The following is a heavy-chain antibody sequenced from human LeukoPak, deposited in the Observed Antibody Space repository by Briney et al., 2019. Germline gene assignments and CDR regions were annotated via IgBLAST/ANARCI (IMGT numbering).Heavy chain of an antibody. J-gene: IGHJ4*02. CDR1: GFTFSSYG. CDR2: ISYDGGNK. CDR3: AKDWATVTRVFDY. Sequence: PGGSLRLSCAASGFTFSSYGMHWVRQAPGKGLEWVAVISYDGGNKYYADSVKGRFTISRDNSKNTLYLQMNSLRAEDTAVYYCAKDWATVTRVFDYWGQGTLVTVSS. D-gene: IGHD4-17*01. V-gene: IGHV3-30*18.